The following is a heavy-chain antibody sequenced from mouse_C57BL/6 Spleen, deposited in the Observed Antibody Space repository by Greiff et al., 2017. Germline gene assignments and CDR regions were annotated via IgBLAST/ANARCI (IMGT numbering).Heavy chain of an antibody. CDR3: TRDGGFYDYGKYAY. CDR2: NSSGGDYI. V-gene: IGHV5-9-1*02. J-gene: IGHJ3*01. Sequence: EVKVEESGEGLVKPGGSLKLSCAASGFTFSSYAMSWVRQTPEKRLEWVAYNSSGGDYIYYADPVKGRFPISRDNARNTLYLQMSSLKSEDTAMYYGTRDGGFYDYGKYAYWGQGTLVTVSA. D-gene: IGHD2-4*01. CDR1: GFTFSSYA.